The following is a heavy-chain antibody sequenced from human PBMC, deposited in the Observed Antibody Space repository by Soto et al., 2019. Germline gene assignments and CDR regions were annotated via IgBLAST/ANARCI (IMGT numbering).Heavy chain of an antibody. Sequence: SETLSLTCTVSGGSISSYYWSWIRQPPGKGLEWIGYIYYSGSTNYNPSLKSRVTISVDTSKNQFSLKLSSVTAADTAVYYCARALDSSGWFGAYFDHWGQGTLVTVSS. V-gene: IGHV4-59*01. CDR3: ARALDSSGWFGAYFDH. D-gene: IGHD6-19*01. CDR2: IYYSGST. CDR1: GGSISSYY. J-gene: IGHJ4*02.